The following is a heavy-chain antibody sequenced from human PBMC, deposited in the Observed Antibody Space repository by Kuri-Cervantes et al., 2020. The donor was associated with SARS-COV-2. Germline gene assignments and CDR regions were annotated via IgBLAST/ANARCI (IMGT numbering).Heavy chain of an antibody. V-gene: IGHV1-2*02. J-gene: IGHJ3*02. Sequence: ASVKVSCKASGYTFTGYYMHWVRQAPGQGLEWMGWINPNSGGTNYAQKFQGRVTMTRDTSISTAYMELSRLRSDDTAVYYCAAGIVGDTHAFDIWGQGTMVTVSS. D-gene: IGHD1-26*01. CDR2: INPNSGGT. CDR3: AAGIVGDTHAFDI. CDR1: GYTFTGYY.